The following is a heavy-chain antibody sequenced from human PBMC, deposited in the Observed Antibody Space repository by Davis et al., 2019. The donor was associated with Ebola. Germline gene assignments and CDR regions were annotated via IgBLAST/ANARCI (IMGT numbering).Heavy chain of an antibody. CDR3: ARAYFDL. Sequence: GESLKISCAASGFSFSSYWMSWVRQAPGKGLEWVANMKQDGSEKYYVDSVKGRFTISRDNAKNSLYLQMNSLRAENTAVYYCARAYFDLWGRGTLVTVSS. V-gene: IGHV3-7*03. CDR2: MKQDGSEK. J-gene: IGHJ2*01. CDR1: GFSFSSYW.